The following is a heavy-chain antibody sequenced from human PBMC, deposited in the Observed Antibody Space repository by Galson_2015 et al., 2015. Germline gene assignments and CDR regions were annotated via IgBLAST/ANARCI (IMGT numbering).Heavy chain of an antibody. V-gene: IGHV3-7*01. CDR1: GFTSMSYW. CDR3: ARQGVGTTGGGDS. J-gene: IGHJ4*02. D-gene: IGHD1-26*01. Sequence: SLRLSCAASGFTSMSYWMSWVRQAPGKGLEWVANIRPDGRTRYYVDSVGDRSTISRDNAKNSLYLQLSSLSAEDTAVYYCARQGVGTTGGGDSWGQGTLVTVSS. CDR2: IRPDGRTR.